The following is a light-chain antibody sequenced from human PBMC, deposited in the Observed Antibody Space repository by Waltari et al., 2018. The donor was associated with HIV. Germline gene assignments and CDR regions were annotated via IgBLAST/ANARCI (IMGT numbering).Light chain of an antibody. V-gene: IGLV1-44*01. J-gene: IGLJ2*01. CDR1: RPHIASNG. CDR2: SNN. CDR3: ATLDDSLNGPI. Sequence: QSVLTQSPSASGTPGQRLTLSCSGGRPHIASNGVAWYPQFPGTAPKLLIYSNNQRPSGVPDRFSGSKSGTSASLAISGLQSEDEATYYCATLDDSLNGPIFGGGTRLTVL.